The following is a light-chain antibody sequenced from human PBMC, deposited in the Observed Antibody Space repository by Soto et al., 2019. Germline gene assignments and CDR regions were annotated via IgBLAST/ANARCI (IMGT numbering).Light chain of an antibody. V-gene: IGKV3-11*01. CDR3: QQRSNWPLT. J-gene: IGKJ4*01. CDR1: QSVSSK. Sequence: EIVLTQSPGTLSLSPGERATLSCRASQSVSSKLAWYQQKPGQAPRLLIYGASTRATGIPARFSGSGSGTDFTLTISRLEPEDFAVYYCQQRSNWPLTFGGGTKVDIK. CDR2: GAS.